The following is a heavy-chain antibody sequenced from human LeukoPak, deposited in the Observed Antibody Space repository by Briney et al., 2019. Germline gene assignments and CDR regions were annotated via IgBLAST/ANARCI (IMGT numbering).Heavy chain of an antibody. J-gene: IGHJ3*02. CDR1: GCSITGYH. CDR3: ARRNDFDI. CDR2: IYSSGST. Sequence: SETLSPTCTVSGCSITGYHWSWIRQPPGKGLEWIGYIYSSGSTEYKPSLKSRATISADTSKNRFSLKLTSVTAADTAIYYCARRNDFDIWGQGTMVTVSS. V-gene: IGHV4-4*08.